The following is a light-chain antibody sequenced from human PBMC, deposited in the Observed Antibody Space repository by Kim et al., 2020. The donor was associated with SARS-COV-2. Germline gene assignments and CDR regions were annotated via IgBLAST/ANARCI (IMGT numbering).Light chain of an antibody. CDR3: HPCCGSAPFT. V-gene: IGKV3-20*01. CDR1: QSVDSRY. Sequence: EIVLTQSPGTLSLSPGEKATLSCRASQSVDSRYLAWYQKKPGLAPRILIYGSSSRASAVPDRFSGSGSGTEFTLIISRLEPEDFAAVYYCHPCCGSAPFTFGPGTKVDIK. J-gene: IGKJ3*01. CDR2: GSS.